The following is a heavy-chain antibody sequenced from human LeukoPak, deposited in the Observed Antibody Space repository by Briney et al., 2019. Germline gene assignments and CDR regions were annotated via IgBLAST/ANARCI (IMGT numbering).Heavy chain of an antibody. D-gene: IGHD2-2*02. Sequence: GGSLRLSCEASGFIFNNYDMNWVRQAPGKGLEWVSSVSSSSTYILYGDSVKGRFTISRDNAKNSLYLQMNSLRAEDTAVYYCAREYCSSTSCYIDSYYYYGMDVWGQGTTVTVSS. V-gene: IGHV3-21*04. CDR2: VSSSSTYI. J-gene: IGHJ6*02. CDR3: AREYCSSTSCYIDSYYYYGMDV. CDR1: GFIFNNYD.